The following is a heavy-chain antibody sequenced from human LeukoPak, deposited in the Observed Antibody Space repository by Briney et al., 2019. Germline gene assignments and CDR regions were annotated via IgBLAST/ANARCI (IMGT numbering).Heavy chain of an antibody. J-gene: IGHJ4*02. V-gene: IGHV4-59*08. Sequence: SETLSLTCTVSGGSISSYYWSWIRQPPGKALEWIGYIYYSGSTNYNPSLKSRVTISVDTSKNQFSLKLSSVTAADTAVYYCARGGYCSGGSCYSDFLDYWGQGTLVTVSS. CDR2: IYYSGST. CDR3: ARGGYCSGGSCYSDFLDY. D-gene: IGHD2-15*01. CDR1: GGSISSYY.